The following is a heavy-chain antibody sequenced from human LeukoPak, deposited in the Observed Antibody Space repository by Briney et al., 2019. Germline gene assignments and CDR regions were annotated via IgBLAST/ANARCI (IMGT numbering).Heavy chain of an antibody. Sequence: SSVKVSCKTSGYTFTYYDITWVRQPPGQGLEWMGRVSPYNGNTYYSQRFQDSVTITNDTSTGTVYMDLRNLRTDDTAMYYCARDRRPSMARFDPWGQGTLVTVSS. CDR3: ARDRRPSMARFDP. J-gene: IGHJ5*02. V-gene: IGHV1-18*01. CDR2: VSPYNGNT. CDR1: GYTFTYYD. D-gene: IGHD2/OR15-2a*01.